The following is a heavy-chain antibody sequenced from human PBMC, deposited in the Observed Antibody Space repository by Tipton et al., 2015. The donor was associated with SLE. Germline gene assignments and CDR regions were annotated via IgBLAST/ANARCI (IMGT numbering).Heavy chain of an antibody. Sequence: TLSLTCAVSGGSISSNGYYWGWIRQSPGMGLEWIGSVSYVGSTYYNPSLKSRVTISIDMSKNQFSLKLRSVTAADTAVYYCARGTSSDILTGPFDSWGQGTLVTVSS. CDR3: ARGTSSDILTGPFDS. CDR2: VSYVGST. J-gene: IGHJ4*02. D-gene: IGHD3-9*01. CDR1: GGSISSNGYY. V-gene: IGHV4-39*07.